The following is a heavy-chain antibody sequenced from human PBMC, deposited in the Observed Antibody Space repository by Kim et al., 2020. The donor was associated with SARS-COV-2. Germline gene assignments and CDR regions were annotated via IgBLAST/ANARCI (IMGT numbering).Heavy chain of an antibody. Sequence: SVKVSCKASGGTFSSYDISWVRQAPGQGLEWMGGIIPIFGTANYAQRFQGRVTITADESTSTAYMELSSLRSEDTAVYYCATPEPTTDDAFDIWGQGTMVTVSS. J-gene: IGHJ3*02. V-gene: IGHV1-69*13. CDR2: IIPIFGTA. CDR3: ATPEPTTDDAFDI. CDR1: GGTFSSYD. D-gene: IGHD2-2*01.